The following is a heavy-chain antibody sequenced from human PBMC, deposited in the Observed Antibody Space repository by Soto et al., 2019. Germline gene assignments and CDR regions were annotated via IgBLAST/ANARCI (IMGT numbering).Heavy chain of an antibody. CDR1: GYIFACYW. CDR3: PTRVRYYSASSGSPRNHDAFDI. V-gene: IGHV5-10-1*01. D-gene: IGHD3-22*01. CDR2: IDPSDSYT. Sequence: GESLKISCTGSGYIFACYWISWVRQMPGKGLEWMSSIDPSDSYTNYSPSFQGHVTISADKSISTAYLQWSSLKPPDTAMYYCPTRVRYYSASSGSPRNHDAFDIWAQGTMVTVSS. J-gene: IGHJ3*02.